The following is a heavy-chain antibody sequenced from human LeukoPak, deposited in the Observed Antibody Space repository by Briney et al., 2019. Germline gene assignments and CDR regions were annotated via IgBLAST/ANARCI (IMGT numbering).Heavy chain of an antibody. J-gene: IGHJ4*02. Sequence: SETLSLTCAVYGGSFSGYYWSWIRQPPGKGLEWIGEINHSGSTNYNPSLKSRVTISVDTSKNQFSLKLSSVTAADTAVYYCARGHGSGWYRVPYFDYWGQGTLVTVSS. D-gene: IGHD6-13*01. CDR2: INHSGST. CDR3: ARGHGSGWYRVPYFDY. CDR1: GGSFSGYY. V-gene: IGHV4-34*01.